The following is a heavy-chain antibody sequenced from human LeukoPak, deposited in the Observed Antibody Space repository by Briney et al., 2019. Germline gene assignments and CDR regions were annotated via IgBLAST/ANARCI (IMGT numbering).Heavy chain of an antibody. D-gene: IGHD3-10*01. V-gene: IGHV3-11*01. Sequence: PGGSLRLSCAASGFTFSDYYMSWIRQAPGKGLEWVSYISSSGDTIYYADSVEGRFTISRDNAKNSLYLQMNSLRAEDTAVYYCAKDMGYYGSSERGSFDYWGQGNLVTVSS. CDR3: AKDMGYYGSSERGSFDY. CDR1: GFTFSDYY. J-gene: IGHJ4*02. CDR2: ISSSGDTI.